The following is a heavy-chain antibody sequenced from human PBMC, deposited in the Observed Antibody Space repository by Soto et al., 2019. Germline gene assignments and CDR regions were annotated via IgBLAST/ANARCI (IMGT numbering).Heavy chain of an antibody. CDR2: INHSGST. CDR3: ARTRTGWFDP. Sequence: SETLSLTCAVYGGSFSGYYWSWIRQPPGKGLEWIGEINHSGSTNYNPSLKSRVTISVDTSKNQFSLKLSSVTAADTAVYYCARTRTGWFDPWGQGTLVTVS. V-gene: IGHV4-34*01. J-gene: IGHJ5*02. CDR1: GGSFSGYY. D-gene: IGHD4-17*01.